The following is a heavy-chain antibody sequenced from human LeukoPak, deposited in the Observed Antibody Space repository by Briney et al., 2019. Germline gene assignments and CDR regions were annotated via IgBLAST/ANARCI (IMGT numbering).Heavy chain of an antibody. CDR2: ISYDESKI. D-gene: IGHD6-25*01. J-gene: IGHJ1*01. CDR3: ARRPVAAEYFQH. Sequence: QTGGSLRLSCTGSGFSFTNYAMHWVRQAPGEGLEWVAVISYDESKIYYADSVKGRFTISRDLSTNTLYPQMNSLTTEDTAMYFCARRPVAAEYFQHWGQGTLVTVSS. CDR1: GFSFTNYA. V-gene: IGHV3-30*03.